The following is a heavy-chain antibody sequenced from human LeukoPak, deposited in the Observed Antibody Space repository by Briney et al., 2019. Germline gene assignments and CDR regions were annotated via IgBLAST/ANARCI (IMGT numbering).Heavy chain of an antibody. CDR3: AKCGDFIAASYNWFDP. J-gene: IGHJ5*02. V-gene: IGHV1-2*06. D-gene: IGHD6-13*01. CDR2: INPNSGGT. CDR1: GYTFTDYY. Sequence: VASVKVSCKASGYTFTDYYMHWVRQAPGQGLEWMGRINPNSGGTKYAQKFQGRVTMTRDTSISTVYMELNRLTSDDTAVYYCAKCGDFIAASYNWFDPWGPGTLVTVSS.